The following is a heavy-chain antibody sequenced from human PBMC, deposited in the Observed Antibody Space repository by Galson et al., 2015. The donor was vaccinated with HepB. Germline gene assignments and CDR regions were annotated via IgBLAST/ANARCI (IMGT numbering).Heavy chain of an antibody. CDR1: GYTFTSYG. V-gene: IGHV1-18*01. CDR3: ATCLVVVTVCLPDY. CDR2: ISAYNGNT. Sequence: SVKVSCKASGYTFTSYGISWVRQAPGQGLEWMGWISAYNGNTNYAQKLQDRVTMTTDTSTSTAYMELRSLRSDDTAVHYCATCLVVVTVCLPDYWGQGTLVTVSS. J-gene: IGHJ4*02. D-gene: IGHD2-21*02.